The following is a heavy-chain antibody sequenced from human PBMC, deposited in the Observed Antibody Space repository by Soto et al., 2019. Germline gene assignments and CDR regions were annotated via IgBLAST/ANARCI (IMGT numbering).Heavy chain of an antibody. V-gene: IGHV3-23*01. CDR2: ISISGGNT. CDR3: ANEIRRNDY. D-gene: IGHD4-17*01. CDR1: GLPFSSHA. J-gene: IGHJ4*02. Sequence: EVQLLESGGGLVQPGGSLRLSCAASGLPFSSHAMSWVRQAPGKGLEWVSSISISGGNTYYADSVRGRFTISRDNSKNTLYLHMNGLAAEDTAIYYCANEIRRNDYWGQGTLVTVSS.